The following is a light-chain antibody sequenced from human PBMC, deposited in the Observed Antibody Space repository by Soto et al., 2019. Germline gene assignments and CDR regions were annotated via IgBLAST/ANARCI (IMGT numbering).Light chain of an antibody. CDR1: RDISNS. V-gene: IGKV1-12*01. Sequence: IEMTQSPSSVSASVGDRVTITCRASRDISNSLAWYQQTPGKAPKLLLRGASSLHRGVPSRFSGGGAGTEFTLTISSLQPEDFATYYCQQTSAFPRTFGQGTKVDVK. J-gene: IGKJ1*01. CDR2: GAS. CDR3: QQTSAFPRT.